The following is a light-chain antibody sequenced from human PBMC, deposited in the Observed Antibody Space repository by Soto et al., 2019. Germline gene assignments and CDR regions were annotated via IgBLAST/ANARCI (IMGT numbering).Light chain of an antibody. J-gene: IGKJ1*01. CDR3: QQYNNWPGT. CDR1: RSVSSN. Sequence: EIVMTQSPATLSVSPVERATLSCRSSRSVSSNLAWYQQKPGQAPRLLIYGASTRATGIPARFSGSGSGTEFTLTISSLQSEDFAVYYCQQYNNWPGTFGQGTRWIS. V-gene: IGKV3-15*01. CDR2: GAS.